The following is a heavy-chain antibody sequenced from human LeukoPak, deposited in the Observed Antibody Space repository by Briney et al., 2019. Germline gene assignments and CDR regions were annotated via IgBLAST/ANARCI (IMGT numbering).Heavy chain of an antibody. Sequence: SETLSLTCAVYGGSFSGYYWSWIRQPPGKGLEWIGEINHSGSTNYNPSLESRVTISVDTSKNQFSLKLSSVTAADTAVYYCARGGGQPFDFDYWGQGTLVTVSS. CDR2: INHSGST. CDR3: ARGGGQPFDFDY. J-gene: IGHJ4*02. V-gene: IGHV4-34*01. CDR1: GGSFSGYY. D-gene: IGHD2-15*01.